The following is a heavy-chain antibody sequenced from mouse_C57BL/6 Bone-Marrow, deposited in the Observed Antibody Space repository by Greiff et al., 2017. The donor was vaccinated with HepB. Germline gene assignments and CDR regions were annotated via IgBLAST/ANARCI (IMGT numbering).Heavy chain of an antibody. J-gene: IGHJ1*03. CDR3: AGGYYGYFDV. D-gene: IGHD1-1*02. V-gene: IGHV5-4*01. CDR1: GFTFSSYA. CDR2: ISDGGSYT. Sequence: DVHLVESGGGLVKPGGSLKLSCAASGFTFSSYAMSWVRQTPEKRLEWVATISDGGSYTYYPDNVKGRFTISRDNAKNNLYLQMSHLKSEDTAIYYCAGGYYGYFDVWGTGTTVTVSS.